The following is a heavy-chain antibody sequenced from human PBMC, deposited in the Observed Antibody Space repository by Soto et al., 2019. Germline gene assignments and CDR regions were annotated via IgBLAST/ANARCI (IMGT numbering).Heavy chain of an antibody. CDR2: SSTYSSPI. CDR3: ARARYGDYVSDY. V-gene: IGHV3-48*01. D-gene: IGHD4-17*01. J-gene: IGHJ4*02. CDR1: GFTFNGYS. Sequence: GGSLRLSCAASGFTFNGYSMNWVRQAPGKGLEWVSYSSTYSSPIFYTDSVKGRFTVSRDSATNSLYLQMNSLRAEDTAMYYCARARYGDYVSDYWGQGTLVTVSS.